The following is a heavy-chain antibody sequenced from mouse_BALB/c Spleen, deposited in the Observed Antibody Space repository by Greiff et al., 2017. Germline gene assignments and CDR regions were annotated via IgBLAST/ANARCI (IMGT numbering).Heavy chain of an antibody. V-gene: IGHV5-6-5*01. CDR3: ARGNWDAGFDY. J-gene: IGHJ2*01. D-gene: IGHD4-1*01. Sequence: EVQLVESGGGLVKPGGSLKLSCAASGFTFSSYAMSWVRQTPEKRLEWVASISSGGSTYYPDSVKGRFTISRDNARNILYLQMSSLRSEDTAMYYCARGNWDAGFDYWGQGTTLTVSS. CDR1: GFTFSSYA. CDR2: ISSGGST.